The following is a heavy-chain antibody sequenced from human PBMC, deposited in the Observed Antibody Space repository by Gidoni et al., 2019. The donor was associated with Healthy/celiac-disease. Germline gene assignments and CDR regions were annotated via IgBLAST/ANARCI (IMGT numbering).Heavy chain of an antibody. CDR3: ARDAPGNVRGYGYDYFDY. V-gene: IGHV4-61*02. J-gene: IGHJ4*02. D-gene: IGHD5-18*01. Sequence: QVQLQESGPGLVKPSQTLSLTCTVSGGSISSGRYYWSWIRQPAGKGLEWIGRIYTSGSTNYNPSLKSRVTMSVDTSKNQFSLKLSSVTAADTAVYYCARDAPGNVRGYGYDYFDYWGQGTLVTVSS. CDR1: GGSISSGRYY. CDR2: IYTSGST.